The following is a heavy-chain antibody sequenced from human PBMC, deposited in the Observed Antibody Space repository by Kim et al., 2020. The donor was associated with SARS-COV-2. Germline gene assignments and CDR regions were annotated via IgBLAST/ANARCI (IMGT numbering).Heavy chain of an antibody. D-gene: IGHD3-3*01. V-gene: IGHV3-23*01. Sequence: GEPVEGRFTNSRENSKHTLDLQMNSLRAEDTAVYYCAKGGTMAFFFVLDYWGQGTLVTVSS. J-gene: IGHJ4*02. CDR3: AKGGTMAFFFVLDY.